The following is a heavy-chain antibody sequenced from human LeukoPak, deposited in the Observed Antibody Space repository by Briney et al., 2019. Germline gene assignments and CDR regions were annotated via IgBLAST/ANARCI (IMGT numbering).Heavy chain of an antibody. D-gene: IGHD3-3*01. CDR2: VSVNGGKT. CDR1: GFIFSTYA. J-gene: IGHJ4*02. Sequence: GGSLRLSCAASGFIFSTYAMSWVRQAPGKGLEWVSVVSVNGGKTNYADSVKGRFSISRDNFKNTLHLEMNSLRTEDTAVYYCAKGSAEYYSSWSGYLSWGQGTLVTVSS. CDR3: AKGSAEYYSSWSGYLS. V-gene: IGHV3-23*01.